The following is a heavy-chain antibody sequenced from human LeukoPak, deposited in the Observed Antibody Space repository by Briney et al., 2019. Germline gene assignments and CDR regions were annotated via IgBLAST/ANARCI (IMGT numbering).Heavy chain of an antibody. J-gene: IGHJ4*02. CDR1: GFTFSSYS. D-gene: IGHD3-10*01. CDR2: ISSSSSTI. Sequence: PGGSLRLSCAASGFTFSSYSMNWVRQAPGKGLEWVSYISSSSSTIYYADSVKGRFTISRDNAKNSLYLQMNSLRAEDTAVYYCARDRGQGSDYWGQGTLVTVSS. V-gene: IGHV3-48*01. CDR3: ARDRGQGSDY.